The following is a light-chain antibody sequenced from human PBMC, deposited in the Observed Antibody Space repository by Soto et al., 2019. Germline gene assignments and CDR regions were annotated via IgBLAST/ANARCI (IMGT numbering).Light chain of an antibody. V-gene: IGKV1-6*01. CDR2: AAS. Sequence: IQMTQSPSSLSASVGDRVTXXCPASQSISSYLNWYQQKPGKAPKLXIYAASSLQSGVPSRFSGSGAGTDFTLTISSLQPEDFATYYCLQDYNYPRTFGQGTKVDNK. CDR1: QSISSY. J-gene: IGKJ1*01. CDR3: LQDYNYPRT.